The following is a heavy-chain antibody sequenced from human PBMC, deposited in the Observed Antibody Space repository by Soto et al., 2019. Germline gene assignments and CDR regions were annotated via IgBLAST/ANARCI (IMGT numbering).Heavy chain of an antibody. CDR2: IHHSGST. V-gene: IGHV4-59*11. CDR3: ARDLWGYCGTDCYPLDV. Sequence: SETLSLTCSVSGGSITSHYCSWFRQPPGKGLEWIGYIHHSGSTSYNPSLKSRVTMSVDTSKNQFSLKLNSVTAADTAVYYCARDLWGYCGTDCYPLDVWGQGTTVTVS. J-gene: IGHJ6*02. D-gene: IGHD2-21*02. CDR1: GGSITSHY.